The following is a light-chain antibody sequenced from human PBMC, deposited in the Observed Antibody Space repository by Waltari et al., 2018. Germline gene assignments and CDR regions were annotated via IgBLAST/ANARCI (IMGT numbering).Light chain of an antibody. V-gene: IGKV3-15*01. CDR2: GAS. CDR3: QQYHDWPPYT. CDR1: QSVGIN. Sequence: DTVITQSPATLSVSPGERATLSCRASQSVGINLAWHQQTPGQAPRLLIYGASTRATGVPARFSGSGSGTEFTLTISSLQSEDFAVYYCQQYHDWPPYTFGQGTKLEIK. J-gene: IGKJ2*01.